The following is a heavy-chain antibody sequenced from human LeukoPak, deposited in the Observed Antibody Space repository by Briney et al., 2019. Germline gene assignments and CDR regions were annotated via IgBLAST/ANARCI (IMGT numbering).Heavy chain of an antibody. J-gene: IGHJ5*02. D-gene: IGHD1-26*01. Sequence: GGSLRLSCAACGFPFSSYAMSCVPDALGKGVEWMGGINPIFGTANYAQKFQGRVTITADESTSTAYMELSSLRSEDTAVYYCAREKVGATSWFDPWGQGTLVSVSS. CDR1: GFPFSSYA. CDR3: AREKVGATSWFDP. CDR2: INPIFGTA. V-gene: IGHV1-69*01.